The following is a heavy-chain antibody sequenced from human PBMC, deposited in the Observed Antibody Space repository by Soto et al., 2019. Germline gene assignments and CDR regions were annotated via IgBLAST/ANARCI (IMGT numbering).Heavy chain of an antibody. V-gene: IGHV3-7*01. CDR3: ARDRDDFWSGYPDLFDY. J-gene: IGHJ4*02. CDR2: IKQDGSEK. CDR1: GFTFSSYW. D-gene: IGHD3-3*01. Sequence: GGSLRLSCAASGFTFSSYWMSWVRQAPGKGLEWVANIKQDGSEKYYVDSVKGRFTISRDNAKNSLYLQMNSLRAEDTAVYYCARDRDDFWSGYPDLFDYWGQGTLVTVSS.